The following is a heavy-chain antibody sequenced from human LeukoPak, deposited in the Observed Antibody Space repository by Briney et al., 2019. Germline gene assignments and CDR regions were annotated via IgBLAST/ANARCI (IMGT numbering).Heavy chain of an antibody. D-gene: IGHD3-10*01. CDR1: GGSISSSSYY. J-gene: IGHJ4*02. Sequence: SETLSLTCTVSGGSISSSSYYWDWIRQPPGKGLEWIGSINYSGSTYYNPSLKSRVTISVDTSKNQFSLKLSSVTAADTAVYYCARVGELWFGEGNGGFDYWGQGTLVTVSS. CDR2: INYSGST. V-gene: IGHV4-39*07. CDR3: ARVGELWFGEGNGGFDY.